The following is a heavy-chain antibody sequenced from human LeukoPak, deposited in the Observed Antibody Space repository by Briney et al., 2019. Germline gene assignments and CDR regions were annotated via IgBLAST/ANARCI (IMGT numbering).Heavy chain of an antibody. J-gene: IGHJ3*02. CDR2: IISIFGTA. D-gene: IGHD5-18*01. Sequence: SVKVPCKASGGTFSSYAISWVRQAPGQGLEWMGRIISIFGTANYAQKFQGRVTITTDESTSTAYMELSSLRSEDTAVYYCARDLYTAMVSWGAFDIWGQGTMVTVSS. CDR1: GGTFSSYA. CDR3: ARDLYTAMVSWGAFDI. V-gene: IGHV1-69*05.